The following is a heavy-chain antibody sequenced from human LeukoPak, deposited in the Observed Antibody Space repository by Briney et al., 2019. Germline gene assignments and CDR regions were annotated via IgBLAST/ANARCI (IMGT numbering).Heavy chain of an antibody. Sequence: PSETLSLTCSVSGVSISSHYWSWIRQPAGEGLEWIGRIYTSGSTNYNPSLNSRVTISVDKSKNHLSLNLSSVTAADTAFYYCARDWRYCSVGSCSYYFDKWGQGGLLTVSS. CDR1: GVSISSHY. CDR2: IYTSGST. J-gene: IGHJ4*02. D-gene: IGHD2-15*01. V-gene: IGHV4-4*07. CDR3: ARDWRYCSVGSCSYYFDK.